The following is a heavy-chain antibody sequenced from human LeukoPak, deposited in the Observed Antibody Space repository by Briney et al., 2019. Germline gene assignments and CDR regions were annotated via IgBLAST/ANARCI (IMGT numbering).Heavy chain of an antibody. V-gene: IGHV3-23*01. CDR2: ISGSGGGT. D-gene: IGHD1-20*01. Sequence: GGSLRLSCAASGFTFSDYAMSWVRQAPGKGLEWVSGISGSGGGTYYADSLKGRFTISRDNSNNTLYLQMNSLRAEDTAVYYCEKAYNWRSEYPGATAYWGQGTLVIVSS. CDR1: GFTFSDYA. CDR3: EKAYNWRSEYPGATAY. J-gene: IGHJ4*02.